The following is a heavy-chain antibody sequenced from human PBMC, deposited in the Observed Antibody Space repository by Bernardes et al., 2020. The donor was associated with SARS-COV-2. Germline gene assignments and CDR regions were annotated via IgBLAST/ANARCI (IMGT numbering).Heavy chain of an antibody. Sequence: GGALVPSCAASGFTLNNYALSWVRPAPGKGLGWGSIINNGGGGTYYADSVKGRFTISRDNSKNTLYLQMNSLRAEDTAVYYCAKDGAAAGWGDFDYWGQGTLVTVSS. V-gene: IGHV3-23*01. D-gene: IGHD6-25*01. CDR3: AKDGAAAGWGDFDY. J-gene: IGHJ4*02. CDR2: INNGGGGT. CDR1: GFTLNNYA.